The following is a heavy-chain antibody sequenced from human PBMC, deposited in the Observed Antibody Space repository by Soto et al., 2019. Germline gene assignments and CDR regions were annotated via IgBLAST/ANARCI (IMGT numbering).Heavy chain of an antibody. Sequence: QVQLVESGGGVVPPGGSLRVSCVVSGFTFNSYNMHWVRQAPGEGMERVAVISFDGANTFYADSVKGRFTISRDTSRDTLYLQMSRLRVEDTAVYYCARDGYNRGGFDYWGQGTLVSVSS. D-gene: IGHD6-25*01. CDR2: ISFDGANT. V-gene: IGHV3-30-3*01. J-gene: IGHJ4*02. CDR1: GFTFNSYN. CDR3: ARDGYNRGGFDY.